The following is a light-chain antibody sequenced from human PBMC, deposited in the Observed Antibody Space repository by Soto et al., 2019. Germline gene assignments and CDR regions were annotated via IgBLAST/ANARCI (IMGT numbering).Light chain of an antibody. Sequence: QSVLTQPASVSGSPGQSITISCTETSSDVGYYNYVSWYQQHPGKAPKLMIYEVSNRPSGVSNRFSGSKSGNTASLTISGLQAEDEADYYCSSYTSSSTYVFGTGTKVTVL. V-gene: IGLV2-14*01. CDR1: SSDVGYYNY. J-gene: IGLJ1*01. CDR3: SSYTSSSTYV. CDR2: EVS.